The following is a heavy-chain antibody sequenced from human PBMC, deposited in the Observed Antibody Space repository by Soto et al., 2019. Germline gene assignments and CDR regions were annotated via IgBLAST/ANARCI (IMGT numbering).Heavy chain of an antibody. V-gene: IGHV3-48*02. CDR3: ARDNTYDDSSGATHFDY. J-gene: IGHJ4*02. CDR1: GFTFSSYH. CDR2: ISSSTSTI. Sequence: PGGSLRLSCAASGFTFSSYHMNWVRQAPGKGLEWVSYISSSTSTIYYAPSVRGRFTISRDTAKNSLYLQMNSLRDEDTAVYYCARDNTYDDSSGATHFDYWGQGTLVTVSS. D-gene: IGHD3-22*01.